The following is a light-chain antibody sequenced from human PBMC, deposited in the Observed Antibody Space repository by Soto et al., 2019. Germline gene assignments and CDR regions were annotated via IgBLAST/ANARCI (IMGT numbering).Light chain of an antibody. V-gene: IGKV1-39*01. Sequence: DIQMTQSPSSLSASVGDRVTITCRASQSISSHLNWYQQKPGKAPKLLIYAASSLQSGVPSRFSGSGSGTDFTLTISSLQPEDFATYYCQQSFSEFLYTFGQGTQLEIK. J-gene: IGKJ2*01. CDR3: QQSFSEFLYT. CDR1: QSISSH. CDR2: AAS.